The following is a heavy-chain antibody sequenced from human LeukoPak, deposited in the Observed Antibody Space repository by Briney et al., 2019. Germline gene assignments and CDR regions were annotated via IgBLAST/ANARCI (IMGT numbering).Heavy chain of an antibody. CDR3: ARQSWGSYSSDTSAYPSSFYFDY. CDR1: GGSISSGGYY. CDR2: IYYSGST. Sequence: ASETLSLTCTVSGGSISSGGYYWSWIRQPPGKGLEWIGYIYYSGSTNYNPSLKSRVTISVDTSKNQFSLKLSSVNAADTALYYCARQSWGSYSSDTSAYPSSFYFDYWGRGTLITVSS. D-gene: IGHD3-22*01. V-gene: IGHV4-61*08. J-gene: IGHJ4*02.